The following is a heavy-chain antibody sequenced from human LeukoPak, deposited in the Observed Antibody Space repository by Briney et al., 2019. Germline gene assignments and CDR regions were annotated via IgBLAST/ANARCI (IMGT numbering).Heavy chain of an antibody. CDR1: GYTFTSYD. V-gene: IGHV1-8*01. J-gene: IGHJ6*03. Sequence: GASVKVSCKASGYTFTSYDINWVRQATGQGLEWMGWMNPNSGNTGYAQKFQGRVTMTRNTSISTAFMELSSLRSEDTAVYYCARTVGTYYDSSGYYQWYYYYYYYMDVWGKGTTVTISS. CDR2: MNPNSGNT. D-gene: IGHD3-22*01. CDR3: ARTVGTYYDSSGYYQWYYYYYYYMDV.